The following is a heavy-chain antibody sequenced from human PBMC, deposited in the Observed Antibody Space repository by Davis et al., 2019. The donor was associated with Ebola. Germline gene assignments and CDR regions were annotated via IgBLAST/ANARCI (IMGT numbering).Heavy chain of an antibody. D-gene: IGHD4-11*01. V-gene: IGHV4-34*01. CDR3: ARALTTVTTVHSPYYYYYGMDV. Sequence: GSLRLSCTVSGGSISSYYWSWIRQPPGKGLEWIGEINHSGSTNYNPSLKSRVTISVDTSKNQFSLKLSSVTAADTAVYYCARALTTVTTVHSPYYYYYGMDVWGQGTTVTVSS. CDR2: INHSGST. J-gene: IGHJ6*02. CDR1: GGSISSYY.